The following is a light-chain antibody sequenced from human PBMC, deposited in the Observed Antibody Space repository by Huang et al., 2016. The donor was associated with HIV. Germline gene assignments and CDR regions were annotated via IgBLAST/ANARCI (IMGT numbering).Light chain of an antibody. CDR2: GAS. CDR1: QVFSNY. CDR3: QKYNGAPFT. J-gene: IGKJ3*01. Sequence: DIQMTQSPSSLSASVGDRVTITCRASQVFSNYLAWYQQKPGKVPKLLIYGASTLPSGVPSRFSGSGSGTDFTLTISSLQPEDVATYYCQKYNGAPFTFGPGTKVDIK. V-gene: IGKV1-27*01.